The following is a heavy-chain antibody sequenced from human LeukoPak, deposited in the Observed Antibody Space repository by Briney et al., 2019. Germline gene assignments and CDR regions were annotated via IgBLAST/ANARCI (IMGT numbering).Heavy chain of an antibody. J-gene: IGHJ3*02. D-gene: IGHD2-15*01. CDR1: GASIRSGDYY. CDR2: IYDSGST. V-gene: IGHV4-30-4*01. Sequence: PSETLSLTCTVSGASIRSGDYYWSWIRQPPGKGLEWIGYIYDSGSTYYNPSLKSRITISVDTSENRFSLKLSSVTATDTAVYYCVRDCSDGSCYGAFDIWGQGTMVTVSS. CDR3: VRDCSDGSCYGAFDI.